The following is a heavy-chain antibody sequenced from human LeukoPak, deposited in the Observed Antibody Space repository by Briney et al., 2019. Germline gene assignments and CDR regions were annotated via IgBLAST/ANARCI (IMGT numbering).Heavy chain of an antibody. CDR3: ARDTELSPNAFDI. D-gene: IGHD1-7*01. CDR2: ISSTSSYI. CDR1: GFTFSSYS. J-gene: IGHJ3*02. V-gene: IGHV3-21*06. Sequence: GGSLRLSCAASGFTFSSYSMNWVRQAPGKGLEWVSSISSTSSYIYYADSEKGRFTISRDNAKNSLYLQMNSLRAEDTAVYYCARDTELSPNAFDIWGQGTMVTVSS.